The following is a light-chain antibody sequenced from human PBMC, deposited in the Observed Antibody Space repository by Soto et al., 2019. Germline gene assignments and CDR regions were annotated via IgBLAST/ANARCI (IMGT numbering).Light chain of an antibody. J-gene: IGKJ1*01. CDR2: DAS. V-gene: IGKV3-11*01. CDR1: QSVRSS. CDR3: QQRSSWPWT. Sequence: EMLLTQSPATLSLSPGERATRSCRASQSVRSSLAWYQQKPGQAPRLLIYDASTRATGSAGRFSGSGSGTDFTLTISNLEPEDFAVYYCQQRSSWPWTFGQGAKVEIK.